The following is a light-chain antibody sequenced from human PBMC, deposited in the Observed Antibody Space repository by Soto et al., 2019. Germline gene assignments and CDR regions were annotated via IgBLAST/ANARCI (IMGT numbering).Light chain of an antibody. J-gene: IGLJ1*01. V-gene: IGLV1-40*01. Sequence: QSVLTQPASVSGAPGQRVTISCPGGSSNIGAGSHVHWYQQLPGTAPKLLIYANNNRPSGVPDRFSASKSGTSASLVITGLQPDDEADYYCQSYDTSLGGSSVFGPGTKVTVL. CDR3: QSYDTSLGGSSV. CDR2: ANN. CDR1: SSNIGAGSH.